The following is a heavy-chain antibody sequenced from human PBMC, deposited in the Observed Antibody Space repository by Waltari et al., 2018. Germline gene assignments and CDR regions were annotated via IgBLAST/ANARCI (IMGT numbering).Heavy chain of an antibody. CDR3: ASDLGGTAVATDAFDI. Sequence: QVQLQQSGPGQVKPSETLSLTCPVSGCPLRRGYYWGWIRQPLGKGLEWIGSVSHSGSTYYNPSLKSRVTISIHMSKHQFSLELRSVTAADTAVYFCASDLGGTAVATDAFDIWGQGTMVIVSS. J-gene: IGHJ3*02. D-gene: IGHD6-19*01. CDR1: GCPLRRGYY. V-gene: IGHV4-38-2*02. CDR2: VSHSGST.